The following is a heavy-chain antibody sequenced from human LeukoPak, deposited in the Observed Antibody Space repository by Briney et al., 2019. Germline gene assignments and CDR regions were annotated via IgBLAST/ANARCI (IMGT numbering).Heavy chain of an antibody. Sequence: SETLSLICTVSGGPNSRFYWIWMRDSPGRGVEGIGYIYTSGSTNYNPSLKSRVTISVDPSKNQFSLKLSHVTAADTAVYYCARLGGYCSSTSCYIGNNWFDPWGQGTLVSVSS. CDR3: ARLGGYCSSTSCYIGNNWFDP. J-gene: IGHJ5*02. D-gene: IGHD2-2*02. V-gene: IGHV4-4*09. CDR2: IYTSGST. CDR1: GGPNSRFY.